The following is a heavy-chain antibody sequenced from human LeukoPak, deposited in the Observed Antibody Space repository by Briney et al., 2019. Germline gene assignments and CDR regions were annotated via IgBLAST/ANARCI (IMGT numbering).Heavy chain of an antibody. V-gene: IGHV7-4-1*02. CDR1: GYIFTSYA. J-gene: IGHJ6*03. CDR3: ASSGSGYCSGGSCYARNYYYYYMDV. Sequence: ASVKVSCKASGYIFTSYAMNWVRQAPGQGLEWMGWINTNTGNPTYAQGFTGRFVFSLDTSVSTAYLQISSLKAEDTAVYYCASSGSGYCSGGSCYARNYYYYYMDVWGKGTTVTVSS. CDR2: INTNTGNP. D-gene: IGHD2-15*01.